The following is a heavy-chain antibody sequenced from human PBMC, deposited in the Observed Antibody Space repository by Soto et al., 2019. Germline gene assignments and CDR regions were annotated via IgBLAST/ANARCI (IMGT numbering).Heavy chain of an antibody. CDR1: GYTLTELS. Sequence: ASVKVSCKVSGYTLTELSMHWVQQAPGKGLEWMGGFDPEDGETIYAQKFQGRVTMTEDTSTDTAYMELSSLRSEDTAVYYCATTALIVLVPAAMEGWFDPWGQGTLVTVS. V-gene: IGHV1-24*01. J-gene: IGHJ5*02. D-gene: IGHD2-2*01. CDR2: FDPEDGET. CDR3: ATTALIVLVPAAMEGWFDP.